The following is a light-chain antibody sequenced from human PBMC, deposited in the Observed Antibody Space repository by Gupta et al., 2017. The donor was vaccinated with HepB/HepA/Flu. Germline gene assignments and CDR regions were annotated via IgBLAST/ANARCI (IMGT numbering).Light chain of an antibody. V-gene: IGKV3-15*01. CDR2: GAS. Sequence: EIVMTQSPATLSVSPGERATLSCRASQSVSSNLAWYQQKPGQAPRLLIYGASTRDTGIPARFGGSGFGKKFTLTISSRQSEDFAVYYCQQYNNWPPWTFGQGTKVEIK. CDR1: QSVSSN. J-gene: IGKJ1*01. CDR3: QQYNNWPPWT.